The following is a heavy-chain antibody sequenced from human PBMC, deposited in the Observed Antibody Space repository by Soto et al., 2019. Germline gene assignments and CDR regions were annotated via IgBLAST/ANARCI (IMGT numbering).Heavy chain of an antibody. D-gene: IGHD3-22*01. J-gene: IGHJ4*02. CDR1: RVSVSSRSYS. CDR2: VYDSGST. V-gene: IGHV4-61*01. CDR3: ARAKVVAYRYDTSGYYTNFDF. Sequence: SETLSLTCTVSRVSVSSRSYSWSWIRLPPGKGLEWIGYVYDSGSTTYNPSLKSRVTISVDTSKNQFSLKLSSVTSADTAMYYCARAKVVAYRYDTSGYYTNFDFWGQGALVTVSS.